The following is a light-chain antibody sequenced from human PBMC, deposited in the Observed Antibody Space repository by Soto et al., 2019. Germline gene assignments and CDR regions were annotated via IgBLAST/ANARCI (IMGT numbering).Light chain of an antibody. CDR3: QHYGGSPPST. Sequence: EIVLTQSPGTLSLSPGERGTLSCRASQSLPSNSLACYQKRPGQAPRLLVYGASTRPTDIPDRFSGDGSGTDFTLTINGLEPDDFAVYYCQHYGGSPPSTFGQGTKV. CDR1: QSLPSNS. V-gene: IGKV3-20*01. CDR2: GAS. J-gene: IGKJ1*01.